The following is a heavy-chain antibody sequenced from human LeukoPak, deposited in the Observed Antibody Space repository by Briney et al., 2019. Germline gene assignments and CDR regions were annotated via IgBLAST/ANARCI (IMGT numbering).Heavy chain of an antibody. CDR3: AKDYNGSYYSYYFDY. CDR1: GFTFDDYA. Sequence: PGRSLRLSCAASGFTFDDYAMHWVRQAPGKGLEWVSGISWNSGSIGYADSVKCRFTISRDNAKSSLYLQMNSLRLEDTALYYCAKDYNGSYYSYYFDYWGQGTLVTVSS. J-gene: IGHJ4*02. CDR2: ISWNSGSI. D-gene: IGHD3-10*01. V-gene: IGHV3-9*01.